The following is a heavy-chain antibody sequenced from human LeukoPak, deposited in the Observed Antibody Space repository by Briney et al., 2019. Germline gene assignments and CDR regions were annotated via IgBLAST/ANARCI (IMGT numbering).Heavy chain of an antibody. V-gene: IGHV3-53*04. J-gene: IGHJ3*02. Sequence: PGGSLRPSCADSGFTASSNYISCVRQAPGKGLEWVSVIYSVDRTYYADSVKGRFTISRHTSKKTLYLQMNSLRAEDTAVYYCAREIMAKRRAFDIWGQGTVVTVSS. D-gene: IGHD2-8*01. CDR3: AREIMAKRRAFDI. CDR2: IYSVDRT. CDR1: GFTASSNY.